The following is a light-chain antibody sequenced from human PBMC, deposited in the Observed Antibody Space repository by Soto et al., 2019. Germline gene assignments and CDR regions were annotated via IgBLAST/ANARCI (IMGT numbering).Light chain of an antibody. CDR1: SSDVGPYNL. V-gene: IGLV2-23*02. CDR3: CSYAGRNTFV. Sequence: QSALTQSASVSGSPGQSITISCTGTSSDVGPYNLVSWYQQHPGKAPKLIIYEVSERPSGVSNRFSGSKSGNTASLTISGLQADDEADYYCCSYAGRNTFVFVLGTKLTVL. J-gene: IGLJ1*01. CDR2: EVS.